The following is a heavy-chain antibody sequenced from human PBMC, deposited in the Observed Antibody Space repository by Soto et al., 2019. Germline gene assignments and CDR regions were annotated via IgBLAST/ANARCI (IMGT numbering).Heavy chain of an antibody. CDR2: IIPLFGTT. J-gene: IGHJ6*02. CDR1: GDTFKNCV. D-gene: IGHD3-10*01. CDR3: AAELGFGKLSVV. V-gene: IGHV1-69*01. Sequence: QVQVVQSGVEVRRPGSSVKVSCKASGDTFKNCVISWVRQAPGQGLEWMWGIIPLFGTTDFAQRFQGRLTITTDESTITAYRELSRLRSEDTATYYCAAELGFGKLSVVWGQGTTVIVSS.